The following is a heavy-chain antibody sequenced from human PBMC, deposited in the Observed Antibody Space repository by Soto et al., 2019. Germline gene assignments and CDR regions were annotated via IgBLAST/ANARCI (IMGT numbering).Heavy chain of an antibody. D-gene: IGHD1-26*01. CDR3: AKNQGVELVPLATVDWFDP. CDR2: ISGSGFKK. Sequence: PGGSLRLSCAASGVIFNDFGMIWFRQAPGKGLEWISSISGSGFKKYYADSVKGRFTISRDNSKSTVYLELNNLSAEDTAVYHCAKNQGVELVPLATVDWFDPWGQGSVVTVSS. CDR1: GVIFNDFG. J-gene: IGHJ5*02. V-gene: IGHV3-23*01.